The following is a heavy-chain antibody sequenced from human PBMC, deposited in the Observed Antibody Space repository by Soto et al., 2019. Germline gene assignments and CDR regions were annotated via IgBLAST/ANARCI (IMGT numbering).Heavy chain of an antibody. J-gene: IGHJ5*02. CDR1: GGSISIRKYY. V-gene: IGHV4-61*01. Sequence: QVQLQESGPGLVRASETMSLTCTVSGGSISIRKYYWSWVRQPPGKGLEWIGYISYTGTTNYSPSRKSRVTISLDTTKNQISLRVISLTAADTAVYYCARSFCADDVSFNWFDPWGQGTLVSVSS. D-gene: IGHD3-3*01. CDR3: ARSFCADDVSFNWFDP. CDR2: ISYTGTT.